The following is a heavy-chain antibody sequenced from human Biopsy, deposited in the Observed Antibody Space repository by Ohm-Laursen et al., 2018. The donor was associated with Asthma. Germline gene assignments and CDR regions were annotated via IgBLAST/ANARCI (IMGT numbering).Heavy chain of an antibody. D-gene: IGHD6-19*01. CDR2: INHRGST. V-gene: IGHV4-34*01. J-gene: IGHJ6*02. CDR3: AKIYDRLVLYGMDV. Sequence: TLSLTWAVYGGSFSNYYWTWIRQPPGKGLEWIGEINHRGSTNYNPSLKSRVTLSVDTSKNQFSLKLTSVTAADTAVYYCAKIYDRLVLYGMDVWGQGTTVTVSS. CDR1: GGSFSNYY.